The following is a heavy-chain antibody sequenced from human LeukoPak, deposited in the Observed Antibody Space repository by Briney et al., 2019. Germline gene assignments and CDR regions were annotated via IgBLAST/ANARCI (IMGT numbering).Heavy chain of an antibody. CDR1: GGSFSGYY. CDR2: INHSGST. J-gene: IGHJ4*02. V-gene: IGHV4-34*01. CDR3: ARLAVVTKFDY. Sequence: SETLSLTCAVYGGSFSGYYWSWIRPPPRKGLEWIGEINHSGSTNYNPSLKSRVTISVDTSKNQFSLKLSSVTAADTAVYYCARLAVVTKFDYWGQGTLVTVSS. D-gene: IGHD3-22*01.